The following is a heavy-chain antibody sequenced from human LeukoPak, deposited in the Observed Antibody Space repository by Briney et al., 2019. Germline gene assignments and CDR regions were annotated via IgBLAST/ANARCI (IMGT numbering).Heavy chain of an antibody. CDR3: ARSGPYYYYYYMDV. D-gene: IGHD2-8*02. V-gene: IGHV4-61*02. CDR1: GGSISSGSYY. Sequence: SQTLSLTCTVSGGSISSGSYYWSWIRQPAGKGLEWIGRIYTSGSTNYNPSLKSRVTISVDTSKNQFSLKLSSVTAADTAVYYCARSGPYYYYYYMDVWGKGTTVTISS. J-gene: IGHJ6*03. CDR2: IYTSGST.